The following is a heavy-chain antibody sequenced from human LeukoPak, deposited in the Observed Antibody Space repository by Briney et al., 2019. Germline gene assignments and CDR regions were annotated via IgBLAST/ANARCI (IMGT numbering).Heavy chain of an antibody. J-gene: IGHJ4*02. CDR3: AKASYYDSSGYYLLFDY. V-gene: IGHV3-23*01. Sequence: GGSLRLSCAASGFTFSSYATSWVRQAPGKGLEWVSATSGSGGSTYYADSVKGRFTISRDNSKNTLYLQMNSLRAEDTAVYYCAKASYYDSSGYYLLFDYWGQGTLVTVSS. D-gene: IGHD3-22*01. CDR2: TSGSGGST. CDR1: GFTFSSYA.